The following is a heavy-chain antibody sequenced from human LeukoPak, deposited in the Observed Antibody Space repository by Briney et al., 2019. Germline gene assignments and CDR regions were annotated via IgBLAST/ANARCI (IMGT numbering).Heavy chain of an antibody. CDR2: INPNSGGT. J-gene: IGHJ5*02. V-gene: IGHV1-2*02. D-gene: IGHD3-10*01. CDR3: ARSNYYGSGSYYPIGWFDP. CDR1: GYTFTGYY. Sequence: ASVTVSFKASGYTFTGYYMHWVRQAPGQGLEWMGWINPNSGGTNYSQKFQGRVTMTRDTSISTAYMELSRLRSDDTAVYYCARSNYYGSGSYYPIGWFDPWGQGTLVTVSS.